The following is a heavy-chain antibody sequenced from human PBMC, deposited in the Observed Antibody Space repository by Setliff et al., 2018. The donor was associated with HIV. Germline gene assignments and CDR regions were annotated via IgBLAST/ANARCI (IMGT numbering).Heavy chain of an antibody. D-gene: IGHD3-10*01. CDR3: ARLAGESVATIGY. V-gene: IGHV4-39*01. J-gene: IGHJ4*02. CDR2: IYYSGGT. Sequence: SETLSLTCTVSGGSISSSSYYWGWIRQPPGKGLEWIGSIYYSGGTYYNPSLKSRVTISVDTSKNQFSLKLSSVTAADTAVYYCARLAGESVATIGYWGQGTLVTVSS. CDR1: GGSISSSSYY.